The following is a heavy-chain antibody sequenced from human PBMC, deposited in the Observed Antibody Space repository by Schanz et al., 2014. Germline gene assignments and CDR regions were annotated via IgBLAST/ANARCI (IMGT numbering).Heavy chain of an antibody. V-gene: IGHV1-69*02. CDR2: IIPSLGLA. J-gene: IGHJ6*02. D-gene: IGHD5-18*01. CDR3: ARGPSQGYSYGHNIGAYYYGMDV. Sequence: QVQLVQSGAEVKKPGSSVKVSCKASGGTFSSYTISWVRQAPGQGLEWMGRIIPSLGLAKYEQKFQDKVTITADTSTTTAYMELSGLRSEDTAVYYCARGPSQGYSYGHNIGAYYYGMDVWGQGTTVTVSS. CDR1: GGTFSSYT.